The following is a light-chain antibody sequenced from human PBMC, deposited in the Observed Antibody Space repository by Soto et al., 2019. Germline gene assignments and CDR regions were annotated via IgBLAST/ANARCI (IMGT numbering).Light chain of an antibody. V-gene: IGLV2-11*01. CDR1: SSDVGGYNY. J-gene: IGLJ3*02. CDR2: DVS. Sequence: QSALTQPRSVSWSPGQSVTISCTGTSSDVGGYNYASWYQQHPGKAPKLMIYDVSKRPSGVPDRFSGSKSGNTASLTISGHQAEDEADYYCCSYAGSYTWVFGGGTKLTVL. CDR3: CSYAGSYTWV.